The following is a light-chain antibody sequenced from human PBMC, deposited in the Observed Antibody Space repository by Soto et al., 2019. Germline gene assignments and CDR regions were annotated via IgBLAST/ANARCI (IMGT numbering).Light chain of an antibody. CDR3: QSYDDSLSVHYV. Sequence: QSVLTQPPSLSGAPRQRFTISCTGSSSNIGSTYDVQWYQQLPGTAPKLLIHGNTDRPSGVPDRFSGSKSGTSASLAITGLQADDEADYYCQSYDDSLSVHYVCGTGTKVTVL. V-gene: IGLV1-40*01. J-gene: IGLJ1*01. CDR2: GNT. CDR1: SSNIGSTYD.